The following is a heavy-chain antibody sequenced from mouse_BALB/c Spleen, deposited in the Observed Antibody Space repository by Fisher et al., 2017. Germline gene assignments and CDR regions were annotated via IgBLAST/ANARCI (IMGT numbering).Heavy chain of an antibody. Sequence: KFKGKATLTVDKSSSTAHMELLSLTSEDTAVYYCARYRYVDYAMDYWGQGTSVTVSS. V-gene: IGHV1-20*01. J-gene: IGHJ4*01. CDR3: ARYRYVDYAMDY. D-gene: IGHD2-14*01.